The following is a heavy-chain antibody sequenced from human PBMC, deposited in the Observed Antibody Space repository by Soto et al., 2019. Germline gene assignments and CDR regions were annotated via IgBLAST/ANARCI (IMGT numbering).Heavy chain of an antibody. V-gene: IGHV3-30-3*01. J-gene: IGHJ6*02. CDR2: ISYDGSNK. CDR1: GFTFSSYA. CDR3: AREARDWDGGMDV. Sequence: PGGSLRLSCAASGFTFSSYAMHWVRQAPGKGLEWVAVISYDGSNKYYADSVKGRFTISRDNSKNTLYLQMNSLRAEDTAVYYCAREARDWDGGMDVWGQGTTVTVSS. D-gene: IGHD3-9*01.